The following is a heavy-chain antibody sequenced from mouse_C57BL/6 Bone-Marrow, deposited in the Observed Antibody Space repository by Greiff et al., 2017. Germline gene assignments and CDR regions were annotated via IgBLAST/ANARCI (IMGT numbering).Heavy chain of an antibody. V-gene: IGHV1-69*01. CDR2: IDPSDSYT. J-gene: IGHJ4*01. Sequence: QVQLQQPGAELVMPGASVKLSCKASGYTFTSYWMHWVKQRPGQGLEWIGEIDPSDSYTNYNQKFKGKSTLTVDTSSSTAYMQLSSLTSEDSAVYYCAGWCAGYPGSAKDYEGQGNAATLSS. CDR3: AGWCAGYPGSAKDY. D-gene: IGHD3-2*02. CDR1: GYTFTSYW.